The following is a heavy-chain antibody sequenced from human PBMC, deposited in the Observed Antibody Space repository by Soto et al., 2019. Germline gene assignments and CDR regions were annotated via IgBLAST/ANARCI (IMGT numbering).Heavy chain of an antibody. CDR2: IIPMFGTS. CDR3: ARGSCSSTSCYKEYYFDL. CDR1: GGTFSGYA. Sequence: SVKVSCKDSGGTFSGYANSWVRQAPGQGLEWMGEIIPMFGTSNYAQKFQGRVTITADESTSTAYMELSSLRSEDTAVYYCARGSCSSTSCYKEYYFDLWG. J-gene: IGHJ4*01. V-gene: IGHV1-69*13. D-gene: IGHD2-2*02.